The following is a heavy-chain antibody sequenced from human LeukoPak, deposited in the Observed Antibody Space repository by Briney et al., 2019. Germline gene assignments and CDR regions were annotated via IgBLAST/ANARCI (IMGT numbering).Heavy chain of an antibody. CDR1: GGSISSSSYY. D-gene: IGHD3-10*01. J-gene: IGHJ4*02. CDR3: ARITMVRGVIITGTTGSYYFDY. V-gene: IGHV4-39*01. Sequence: PSETLSLTCTVSGGSISSSSYYWGWIRQPPGKGLEWIGSIYYIGSTYYNPSLKSRVTISVDTSKNQFSLKLSSVTAADTAVYYCARITMVRGVIITGTTGSYYFDYWGQGTLVTVSS. CDR2: IYYIGST.